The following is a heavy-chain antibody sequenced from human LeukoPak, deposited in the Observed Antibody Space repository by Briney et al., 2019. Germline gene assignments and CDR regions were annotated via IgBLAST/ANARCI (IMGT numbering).Heavy chain of an antibody. V-gene: IGHV4-34*01. D-gene: IGHD6-25*01. CDR2: VNHSGST. J-gene: IGHJ3*02. CDR1: GGSFSGYY. CDR3: ARRRVSSARSDALDI. Sequence: SETLSLTCAVYGGSFSGYYWSWIRQPPGKGLEWIGDVNHSGSTNYNPSLKSRVTISVDTSKNQFSLKLSSVTAADTAVYYCARRRVSSARSDALDIWGQGTMVTVSS.